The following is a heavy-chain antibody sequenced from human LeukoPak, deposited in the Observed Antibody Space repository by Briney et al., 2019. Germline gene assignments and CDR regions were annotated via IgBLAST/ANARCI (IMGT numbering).Heavy chain of an antibody. Sequence: ASVKVSCKASGGTFSSYTISWVRQAPGQGLEWMGRIIPTLGIANYAQKFQGRVTITADKSTSTAYMELSSLRSEDTAVYYCARPNYYDSSGNDYWGQGTLVTVSS. D-gene: IGHD3-22*01. V-gene: IGHV1-69*02. CDR3: ARPNYYDSSGNDY. CDR2: IIPTLGIA. J-gene: IGHJ4*02. CDR1: GGTFSSYT.